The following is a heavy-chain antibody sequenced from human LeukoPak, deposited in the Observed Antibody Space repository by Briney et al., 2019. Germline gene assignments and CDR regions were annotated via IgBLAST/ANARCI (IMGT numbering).Heavy chain of an antibody. CDR2: IIPISGTA. CDR1: GGTFSSYA. V-gene: IGHV1-69*05. D-gene: IGHD6-19*01. J-gene: IGHJ4*02. Sequence: SVKVSCKASGGTFSSYAISWVRQAPGQGLEWMVRIIPISGTANYAQKFQGRVTITTDESTSTAYMDLSSLRSEDTAVYYCARARESSGWYLWDYWGQGTLVTVSS. CDR3: ARARESSGWYLWDY.